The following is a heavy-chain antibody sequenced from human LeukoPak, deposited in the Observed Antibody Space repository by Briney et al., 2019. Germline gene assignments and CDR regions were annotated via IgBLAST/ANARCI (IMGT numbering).Heavy chain of an antibody. J-gene: IGHJ4*02. Sequence: SETLSLTCTVSGGSISSSSYYWGWIRQPPGKGLEWIGSIYYSGSTYYNPSLKSRVTISVDTSKNQFSLKLSSVTAADTAVYYCARDPQQGGDYWGQGTLVTVSS. CDR2: IYYSGST. V-gene: IGHV4-39*02. CDR3: ARDPQQGGDY. CDR1: GGSISSSSYY. D-gene: IGHD3-16*01.